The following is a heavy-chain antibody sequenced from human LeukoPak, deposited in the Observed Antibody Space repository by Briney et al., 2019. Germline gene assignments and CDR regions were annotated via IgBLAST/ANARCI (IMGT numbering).Heavy chain of an antibody. D-gene: IGHD3-22*01. J-gene: IGHJ4*02. CDR3: ARDYYDSSGYYYLPSSFDY. CDR1: GFTFSTYG. CDR2: IRYDGSNK. V-gene: IGHV3-30*02. Sequence: GGSLRLSCAASGFTFSTYGMHWVRQAPGKGLEWVAFIRYDGSNKYYADSVKGRFTISRDNSKNTVYLQMNSLRAEDTAVYYCARDYYDSSGYYYLPSSFDYWGQGTLVTVSS.